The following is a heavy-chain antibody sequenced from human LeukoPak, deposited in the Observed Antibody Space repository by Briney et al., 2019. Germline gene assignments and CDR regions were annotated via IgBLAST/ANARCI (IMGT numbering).Heavy chain of an antibody. CDR2: IRSKAYGGTT. CDR3: TIAADYYGSGSDY. Sequence: PGRSLRLSCTASGFTFGDYAMSWVRQAPGKGMEWVGFIRSKAYGGTTEYAASVKGRFTISRDDSKSIAYLQMNSLKTEDTAVYYCTIAADYYGSGSDYWGQGTLVTVSS. V-gene: IGHV3-49*04. D-gene: IGHD3-10*01. J-gene: IGHJ4*02. CDR1: GFTFGDYA.